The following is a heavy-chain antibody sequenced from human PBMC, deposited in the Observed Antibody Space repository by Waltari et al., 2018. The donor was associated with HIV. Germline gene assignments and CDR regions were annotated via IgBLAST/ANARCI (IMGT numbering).Heavy chain of an antibody. CDR1: GFTFSNAW. CDR2: MKSKSDGGTT. Sequence: EVQLVESGGGLVKPGGSLRLSRAASGFTFSNAWMTWVRQAPGKGLEWGGRMKSKSDGGTTDYVAPVKGRFIISRDDSKNTLYLQMNSLKIEDTAVYYCTTEGLRNDWGQGTLVTVSS. J-gene: IGHJ4*02. CDR3: TTEGLRND. V-gene: IGHV3-15*01. D-gene: IGHD4-17*01.